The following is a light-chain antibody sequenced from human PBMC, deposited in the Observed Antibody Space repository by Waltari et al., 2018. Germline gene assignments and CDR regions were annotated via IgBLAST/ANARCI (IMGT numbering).Light chain of an antibody. CDR3: HQYDNFPFT. Sequence: DIQMTQSPSSLSASVGDRVTITCRASQGINNYLSWYQQKPGKAHKRLIYYASSLESGVPSRCNGSGSGTDYTLTISSLQPDDIATYDCHQYDNFPFTFGPGTKLDIK. V-gene: IGKV1-33*01. J-gene: IGKJ3*01. CDR2: YAS. CDR1: QGINNY.